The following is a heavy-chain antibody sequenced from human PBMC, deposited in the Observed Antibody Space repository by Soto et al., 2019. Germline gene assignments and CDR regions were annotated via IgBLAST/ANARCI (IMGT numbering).Heavy chain of an antibody. CDR1: GFTFSSYA. V-gene: IGHV3-30-3*01. CDR2: ISYDGSNK. D-gene: IGHD4-4*01. J-gene: IGHJ2*01. CDR3: ARPLWGYDYNWGYFDL. Sequence: QVQLVESGGGVVQPGRSLRLSCAASGFTFSSYAMHWVRQAPGKGLEWVAVISYDGSNKYYTDSVKGRFTISRDNSKNTLYVQMNSLRAEDTAVYYCARPLWGYDYNWGYFDLWGRGTLVTVSS.